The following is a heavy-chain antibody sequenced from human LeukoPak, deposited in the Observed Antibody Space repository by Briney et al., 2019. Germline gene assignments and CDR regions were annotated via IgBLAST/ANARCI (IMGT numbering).Heavy chain of an antibody. CDR1: GGSISSSNW. J-gene: IGHJ4*02. V-gene: IGHV4-4*02. D-gene: IGHD6-19*01. CDR3: AGRSRSGWYYDY. Sequence: PSETLSLTCAVSGGSISSSNWWSWVRQPPGKGLEWIGEIYHSGSTNYNPSLKSRVTISVDTPKNHFSLKLSSVTAADTAVYYCAGRSRSGWYYDYWGQGALVTVSS. CDR2: IYHSGST.